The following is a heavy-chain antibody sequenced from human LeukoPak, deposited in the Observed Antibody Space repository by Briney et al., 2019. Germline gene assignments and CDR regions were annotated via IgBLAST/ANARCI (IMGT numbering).Heavy chain of an antibody. CDR1: NDSISNYY. D-gene: IGHD2-15*01. J-gene: IGHJ4*02. CDR3: ARDRIGTPTPYFDY. V-gene: IGHV4-4*07. CDR2: IYTTGST. Sequence: SETLSLTCTVSNDSISNYYWSWIRQPAGKGLEWIGRIYTTGSTNYNPSLKSRVTMSVDTSKNQFSLKLSSVAAADTAVYYCARDRIGTPTPYFDYWGQGTLVTVSS.